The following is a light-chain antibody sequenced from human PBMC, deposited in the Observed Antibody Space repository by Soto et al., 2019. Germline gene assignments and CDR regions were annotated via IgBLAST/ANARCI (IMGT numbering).Light chain of an antibody. V-gene: IGKV3-15*01. CDR3: QQYNKWPPLT. Sequence: EIVMTQSPATLSVSPGERATLSCRASQSVRSNLAWYQQKPGQAPRLLIYGASTRATGIPARFSGSGSGTEFTLTISSLPSEDFAVYYCQQYNKWPPLTFGGGTKVEIK. CDR1: QSVRSN. J-gene: IGKJ4*01. CDR2: GAS.